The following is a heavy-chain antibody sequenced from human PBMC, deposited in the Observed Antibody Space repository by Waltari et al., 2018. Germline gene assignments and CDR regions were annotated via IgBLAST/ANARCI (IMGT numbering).Heavy chain of an antibody. J-gene: IGHJ4*02. Sequence: QVQLQESGPGLVKPSEPLSLPFTVPGSSITSGYSWGWIRQPPGKGLGGIGSIYHSGSTYYNPSLKRRVTISVDTSKNQFSLKLSSVTAADTAVYYCARVPMVRGLGFDYWGQGTLVTVSS. CDR1: GSSITSGYS. D-gene: IGHD3-10*01. CDR3: ARVPMVRGLGFDY. CDR2: IYHSGST. V-gene: IGHV4-38-2*02.